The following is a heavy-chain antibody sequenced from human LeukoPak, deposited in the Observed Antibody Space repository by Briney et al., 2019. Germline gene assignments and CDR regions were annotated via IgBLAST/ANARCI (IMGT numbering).Heavy chain of an antibody. D-gene: IGHD3-3*01. CDR3: ARLEPLRFGYYYYYYYMDV. Sequence: SETLSLTCTVSGGFSSFYYWTWIRQPPGKGLEWIGYIYTSGSTNYNPSLKSRVTISVDTSKNQFSLKLSSVTAADTAVYYCARLEPLRFGYYYYYYYMDVWGKGTTVTVSS. J-gene: IGHJ6*03. CDR1: GGFSSFYY. V-gene: IGHV4-4*09. CDR2: IYTSGST.